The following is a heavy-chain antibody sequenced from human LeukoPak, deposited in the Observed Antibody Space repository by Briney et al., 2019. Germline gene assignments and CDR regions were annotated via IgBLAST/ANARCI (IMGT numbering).Heavy chain of an antibody. CDR1: GFTFSSYG. J-gene: IGHJ3*02. V-gene: IGHV3-23*01. CDR2: ISCSGGST. D-gene: IGHD3-22*01. Sequence: GGSLRLSCAVSGFTFSSYGMRGVRRAPGRGREWVSAISCSGGSTYYTDSVKGRFTISRDKSKNTLYLQMNSLRAEDTAVYYCAKGDYYDSKFGAFDIWGQGTMVTVSS. CDR3: AKGDYYDSKFGAFDI.